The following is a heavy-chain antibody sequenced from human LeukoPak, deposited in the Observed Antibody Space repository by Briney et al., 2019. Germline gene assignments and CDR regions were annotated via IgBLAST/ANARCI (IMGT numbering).Heavy chain of an antibody. CDR1: GGSFIGYY. CDR2: INRCGST. Sequence: PSETLSLTSAVYGGSFIGYYWSWIRQHPARGGEWMGEINRCGSTNYNPSLKSRVTISVDTSKNQFSLQLSSVTAADTAVYYCARVVSIGVLAATNRWFDYGMDVWGQGTTVTVSS. V-gene: IGHV4-34*01. CDR3: ARVVSIGVLAATNRWFDYGMDV. D-gene: IGHD2-15*01. J-gene: IGHJ6*02.